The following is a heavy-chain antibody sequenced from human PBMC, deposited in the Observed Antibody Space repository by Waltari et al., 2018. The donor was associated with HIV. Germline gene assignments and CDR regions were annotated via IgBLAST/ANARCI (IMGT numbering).Heavy chain of an antibody. CDR3: ARAYLGAAYYFDF. CDR1: GYTFTDYY. D-gene: IGHD2-15*01. V-gene: IGHV1-2*04. J-gene: IGHJ4*02. Sequence: QVQLVQSGAEVRKPGASVKVSCRASGYTFTDYYLHWVRQAPGQGLEWMGWINPNSGGTNDAQKFQGWVTMTRDTSISTAYMELSGLKSDDTALYYCARAYLGAAYYFDFWGQGTLVTVSS. CDR2: INPNSGGT.